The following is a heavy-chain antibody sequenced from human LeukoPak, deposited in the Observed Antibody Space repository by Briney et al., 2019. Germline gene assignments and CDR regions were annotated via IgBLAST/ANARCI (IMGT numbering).Heavy chain of an antibody. V-gene: IGHV1-2*02. CDR3: ARGEIAARPAIAAR. CDR1: GYTFTGYY. J-gene: IGHJ3*01. D-gene: IGHD6-6*01. Sequence: ASVKVSCKASGYTFTGYYMHWVRQAPGQGLEWMGWINPNSGGTNYAQKFQGRVTMTRDTSISTAHLELSRLRSDDTAVYYCARGEIAARPAIAARWGQGTMVTVSS. CDR2: INPNSGGT.